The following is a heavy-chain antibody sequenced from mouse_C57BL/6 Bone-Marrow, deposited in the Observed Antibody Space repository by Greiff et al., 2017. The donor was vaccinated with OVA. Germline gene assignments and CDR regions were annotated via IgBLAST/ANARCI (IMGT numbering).Heavy chain of an antibody. CDR2: IYPGDGDT. CDR3: ARSEVDSSGAFAY. Sequence: QVQLQQSGPELVKPGASVKISCKASGYAFSSSWMNWVKQRPGKGLEWIGRIYPGDGDTNYNGKFKGKATLTADKSSSTAYMQLSSLTSEDSAVYFCARSEVDSSGAFAYWGQGTLVTVSA. J-gene: IGHJ3*01. D-gene: IGHD3-2*02. V-gene: IGHV1-82*01. CDR1: GYAFSSSW.